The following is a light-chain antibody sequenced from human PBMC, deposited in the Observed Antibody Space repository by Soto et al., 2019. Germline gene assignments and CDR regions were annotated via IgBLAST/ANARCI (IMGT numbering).Light chain of an antibody. CDR2: ARS. J-gene: IGKJ1*01. V-gene: IGKV3-20*01. Sequence: EIVLTQSPGTLSLSPGESAALSCRASQTITSNYLVWYRQKPGQSPRLLIYARSSRAPGIPDRFSGSGSGTDFTLTITRLEPEDSAVYYCQQHSGSPWTFGQGTRVEI. CDR3: QQHSGSPWT. CDR1: QTITSNY.